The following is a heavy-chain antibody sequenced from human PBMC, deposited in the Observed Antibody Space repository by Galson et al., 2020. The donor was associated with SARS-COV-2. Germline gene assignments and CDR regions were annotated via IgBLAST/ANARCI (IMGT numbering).Heavy chain of an antibody. J-gene: IGHJ4*02. CDR1: GYTFTTYA. Sequence: ASVKVSCKASGYTFTTYAMHWVRQAPGQRLEWMGWLNTGNGNTKYSQRFQGRVTITRDTSASTAYMELSSLRSEDTAVYYCARDRPHSSGYDFDYCGQGTLVTVSS. CDR2: LNTGNGNT. V-gene: IGHV1-3*04. D-gene: IGHD3-22*01. CDR3: ARDRPHSSGYDFDY.